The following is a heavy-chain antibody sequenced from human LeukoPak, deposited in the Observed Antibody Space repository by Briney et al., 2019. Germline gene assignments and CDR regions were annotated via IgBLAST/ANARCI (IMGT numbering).Heavy chain of an antibody. CDR1: GFSFTSYW. CDR3: ASAMVRGVFDY. Sequence: GESLKISCKVSGFSFTSYWIAWVRQMPGKGLEWMGIIYPGDSDTRYSPSFQGQVTISADKSISTAYLQWSSLKASDTAMYYCASAMVRGVFDYWGQGTLVTVSS. D-gene: IGHD3-10*01. J-gene: IGHJ4*02. V-gene: IGHV5-51*01. CDR2: IYPGDSDT.